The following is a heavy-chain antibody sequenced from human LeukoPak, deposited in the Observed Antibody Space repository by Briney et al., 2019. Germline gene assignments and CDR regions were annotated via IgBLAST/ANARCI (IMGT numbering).Heavy chain of an antibody. CDR3: ARSSYSLFDY. V-gene: IGHV4-38-2*02. J-gene: IGHJ4*02. D-gene: IGHD5-18*01. Sequence: SETLSLTCTVSGYSISSGYYWGWIRQPPGKGLEWIGNIYHSGSTYYNPSLKSRVTFSVDTSKNQFSLKLSSVTAADTALYYCARSSYSLFDYWGQGTLVTVSS. CDR2: IYHSGST. CDR1: GYSISSGYY.